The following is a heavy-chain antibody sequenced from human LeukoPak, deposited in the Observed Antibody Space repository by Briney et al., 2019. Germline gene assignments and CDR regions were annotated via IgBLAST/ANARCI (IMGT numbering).Heavy chain of an antibody. J-gene: IGHJ4*02. Sequence: SETLSLTCTVSGGSISSYYWSWLRQPPGKGLEWIGYIYYSGSTNYNPSLKSRVTISVDTSKNQFSLKLSSVTAADTAVYYCARSANTAMVRGLGFWGQGTLVTVSS. V-gene: IGHV4-59*01. CDR3: ARSANTAMVRGLGF. CDR1: GGSISSYY. D-gene: IGHD5-18*01. CDR2: IYYSGST.